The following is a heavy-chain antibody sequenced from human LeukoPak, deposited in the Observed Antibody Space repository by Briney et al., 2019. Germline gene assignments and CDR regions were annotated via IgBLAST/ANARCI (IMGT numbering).Heavy chain of an antibody. Sequence: GASVTVSCEASGYTFTGHYMHWVRQAPGQGLEWMGRINPNSGGTNYAQKFQGRVTMTRDTSISTAYMELSRLRSDDTAVYYCAREKVRQSGMDVWGQGTTVTVSS. J-gene: IGHJ6*02. CDR1: GYTFTGHY. CDR2: INPNSGGT. V-gene: IGHV1-2*06. CDR3: AREKVRQSGMDV. D-gene: IGHD2-2*01.